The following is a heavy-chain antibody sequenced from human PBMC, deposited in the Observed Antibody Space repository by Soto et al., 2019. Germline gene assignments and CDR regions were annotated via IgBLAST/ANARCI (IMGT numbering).Heavy chain of an antibody. D-gene: IGHD4-17*01. CDR1: GFTFSICA. CDR3: ARDGTTVPTPAYFDL. CDR2: ISGSGGST. J-gene: IGHJ2*01. V-gene: IGHV3-23*01. Sequence: EVKLLESGGGLIQPGGSLRLSCAASGFTFSICAMSWVRQAPGKGLEWVSAISGSGGSTFYADSVKGRFTISRDNSMNTLILQMRCLRAEDTAVYYGARDGTTVPTPAYFDLWGRGTLVTVSS.